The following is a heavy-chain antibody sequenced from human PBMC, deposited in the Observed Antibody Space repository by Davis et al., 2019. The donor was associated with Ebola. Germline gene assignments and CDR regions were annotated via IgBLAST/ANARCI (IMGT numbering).Heavy chain of an antibody. CDR3: ARDLDSSLNY. J-gene: IGHJ4*02. Sequence: GGSLRLSCAASGFTFSTYGMHWVRQAPGKGLEWVVFIHYDGSNKYYADSVKGRFTISRDNSKNTLYLQMNSLRTEDTAVYYCARDLDSSLNYWGQGTLVTVSS. CDR2: IHYDGSNK. D-gene: IGHD6-13*01. CDR1: GFTFSTYG. V-gene: IGHV3-30*02.